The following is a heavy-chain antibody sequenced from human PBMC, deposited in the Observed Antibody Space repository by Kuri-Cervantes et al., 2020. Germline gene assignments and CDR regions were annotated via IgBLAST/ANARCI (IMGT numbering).Heavy chain of an antibody. CDR1: GFTFSSYG. Sequence: GESLKISCAASGFTFSSYGMHWVRQAPGKGLEWVAVISYDGSNKYYADSVKGRFTISRDNSKNTLYLQMSSLRAEDTAVYYCAKVLEQQLVLDYWGQGTLVTVSS. CDR3: AKVLEQQLVLDY. CDR2: ISYDGSNK. D-gene: IGHD6-13*01. V-gene: IGHV3-30*18. J-gene: IGHJ4*02.